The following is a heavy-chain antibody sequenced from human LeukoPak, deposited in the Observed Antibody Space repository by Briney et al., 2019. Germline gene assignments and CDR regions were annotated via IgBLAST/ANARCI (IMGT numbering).Heavy chain of an antibody. Sequence: GGSLRLSCAASGFTFSSYAMSWVRQAPGKGLEWVSAISGSGGSTYYADSVKGRFTIARDNSKNTLYLQMNSLRAEDTAVYYCAKDGIVVVPAAIRRWGQGTLVTVSS. V-gene: IGHV3-23*01. J-gene: IGHJ4*02. CDR1: GFTFSSYA. CDR3: AKDGIVVVPAAIRR. D-gene: IGHD2-2*02. CDR2: ISGSGGST.